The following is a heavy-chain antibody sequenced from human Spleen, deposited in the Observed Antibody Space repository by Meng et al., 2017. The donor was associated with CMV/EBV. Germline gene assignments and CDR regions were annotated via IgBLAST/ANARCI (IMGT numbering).Heavy chain of an antibody. Sequence: SISSSSYYWGWIRQPPGKGLEWIGSIYYSGSTYYNPSLKSRVTISVDTSKNQFSLKLSSVTAADTAVYYCARKSYYDFWSGPNWFDPWGQGTLVTVSS. V-gene: IGHV4-39*07. CDR2: IYYSGST. D-gene: IGHD3-3*01. CDR1: SISSSSYY. CDR3: ARKSYYDFWSGPNWFDP. J-gene: IGHJ5*02.